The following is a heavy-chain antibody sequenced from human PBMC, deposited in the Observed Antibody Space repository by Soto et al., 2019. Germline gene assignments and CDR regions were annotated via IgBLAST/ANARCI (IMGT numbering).Heavy chain of an antibody. D-gene: IGHD3-22*01. J-gene: IGHJ1*01. V-gene: IGHV4-31*03. Sequence: PSETLSLTCTVSGGSISSGGYYWSWIRQHPGKGLEWIGYIYYSGSTYYNPSLKSRVTISVDTSKNQFSLKLSSVTAAGTAVYYCASTYYSGRSGYRYGSESQHWGQGTQVTVSS. CDR1: GGSISSGGYY. CDR2: IYYSGST. CDR3: ASTYYSGRSGYRYGSESQH.